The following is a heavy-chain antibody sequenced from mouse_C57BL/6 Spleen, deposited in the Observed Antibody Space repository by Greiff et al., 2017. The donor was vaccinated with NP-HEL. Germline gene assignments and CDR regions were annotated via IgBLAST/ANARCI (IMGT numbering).Heavy chain of an antibody. CDR2: ISYDGSN. CDR1: GYSITSGYY. Sequence: EVQLVESGPGLVKPSQSLSLTCSVTGYSITSGYYWNWIRQFPGNKLEWMGYISYDGSNNYNPSLKNRISITRDTSKNQFFLKLNSVTTEDTATYYCARVYGNYGMFAYWGQGTLVTVSA. J-gene: IGHJ3*01. CDR3: ARVYGNYGMFAY. D-gene: IGHD2-1*01. V-gene: IGHV3-6*01.